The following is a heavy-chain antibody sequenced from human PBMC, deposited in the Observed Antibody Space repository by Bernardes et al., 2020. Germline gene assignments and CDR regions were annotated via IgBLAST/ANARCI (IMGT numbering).Heavy chain of an antibody. CDR1: GFSFSSYS. Sequence: GGSLRLSCEASGFSFSSYSMNWVRQTPGKGLEWVSGISGNGGSTYYADSVKGRFTISRDNSKNTLYLQMNSLRAEDTAVYYCAKGGSGSYYDVDYWGQGTLVIVSS. J-gene: IGHJ4*02. D-gene: IGHD1-26*01. V-gene: IGHV3-23*01. CDR2: ISGNGGST. CDR3: AKGGSGSYYDVDY.